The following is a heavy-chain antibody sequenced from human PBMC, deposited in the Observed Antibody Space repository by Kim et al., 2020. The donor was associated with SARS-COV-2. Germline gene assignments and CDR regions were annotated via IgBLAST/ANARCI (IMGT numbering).Heavy chain of an antibody. J-gene: IGHJ4*02. Sequence: GGSLRLSCAASGFTFSSYGMHWVRQAPGKGLEWVAVISYDGSNKYYADSVKGRFTISRDNSKNTLYLQMNSLRAEDTAVYYCAKDIKGLDYYFDYWGQGTLVTVSS. CDR1: GFTFSSYG. CDR2: ISYDGSNK. D-gene: IGHD3-10*01. V-gene: IGHV3-30*18. CDR3: AKDIKGLDYYFDY.